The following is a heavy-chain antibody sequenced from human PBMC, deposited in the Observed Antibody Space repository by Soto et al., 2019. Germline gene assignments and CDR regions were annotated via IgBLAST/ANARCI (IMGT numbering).Heavy chain of an antibody. CDR3: ARTYMVRGVITDDYYYYGMDV. CDR1: GGTFISYA. Sequence: SVKVSCTASGGTFISYAISWVRQAPGQGLEWMGGIIPIFGTANYAQKFQGRVTITADKSTSTAYMELSSLRSEDTAVYYCARTYMVRGVITDDYYYYGMDVWGQGTTVTVSS. CDR2: IIPIFGTA. D-gene: IGHD3-10*01. V-gene: IGHV1-69*06. J-gene: IGHJ6*02.